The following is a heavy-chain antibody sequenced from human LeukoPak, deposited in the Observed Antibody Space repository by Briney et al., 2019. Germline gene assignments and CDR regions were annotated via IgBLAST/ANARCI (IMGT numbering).Heavy chain of an antibody. CDR2: ISTYNGNT. D-gene: IGHD6-19*01. J-gene: IGHJ4*02. Sequence: ASVTVSCKASGYSFTTYGITWVRQAPGQGLEWMGWISTYNGNTKYSQKLQGRVTMTTDTSTTTVYMELRSLRSDDTAVYYCARDPNQYEAVHPFDYWGQGTPVTVSS. V-gene: IGHV1-18*01. CDR1: GYSFTTYG. CDR3: ARDPNQYEAVHPFDY.